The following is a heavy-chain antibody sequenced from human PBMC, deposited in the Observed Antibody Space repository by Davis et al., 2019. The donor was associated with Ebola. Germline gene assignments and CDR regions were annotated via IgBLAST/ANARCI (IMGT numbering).Heavy chain of an antibody. CDR1: GFTFSSYS. CDR3: AKGVTMVQGPTGY. J-gene: IGHJ4*02. V-gene: IGHV3-48*01. CDR2: ISSSSSTI. Sequence: GESLKISCAASGFTFSSYSMNWVRQAPGKGLEWVSYISSSSSTIYYADSVKGRFTISRDNSKNTLYLQMNSLRAEDTAVYYCAKGVTMVQGPTGYWGQGTLVTVSS. D-gene: IGHD3-10*01.